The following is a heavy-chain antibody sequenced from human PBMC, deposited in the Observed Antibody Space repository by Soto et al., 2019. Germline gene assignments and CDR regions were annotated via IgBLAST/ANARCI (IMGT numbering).Heavy chain of an antibody. D-gene: IGHD2-21*01. Sequence: EVQLVESGGGLVQPGGSLRLSCAASGFTFSSYAMHWVRQAPGKGLEYVSAITSSGGNTDYASSVKGRFNISRDNSKNTLYLQMGSLRPEDMGVYYCARRIPFGYGMDVWGQGTTVTVSS. CDR3: ARRIPFGYGMDV. CDR2: ITSSGGNT. CDR1: GFTFSSYA. V-gene: IGHV3-64*01. J-gene: IGHJ6*02.